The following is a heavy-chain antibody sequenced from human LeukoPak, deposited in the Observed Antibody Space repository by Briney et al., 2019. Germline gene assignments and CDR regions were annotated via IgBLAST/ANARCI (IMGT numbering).Heavy chain of an antibody. CDR1: GFTVSSDH. Sequence: PGGSLRLSCAASGFTVSSDHMSWVRRAPGKGLEWVSVIYAGGSTYYADSVKGRFTISRDNFKNTLFLQVNSLRAEDTAVYYCARVWELSFDYWGQGALVTVSS. CDR2: IYAGGST. CDR3: ARVWELSFDY. D-gene: IGHD1-26*01. V-gene: IGHV3-53*01. J-gene: IGHJ4*02.